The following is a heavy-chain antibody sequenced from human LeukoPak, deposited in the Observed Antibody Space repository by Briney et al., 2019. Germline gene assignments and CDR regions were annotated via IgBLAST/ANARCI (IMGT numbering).Heavy chain of an antibody. CDR1: GVTFSSYW. D-gene: IGHD2-2*02. CDR2: IDSVGDST. CDR3: ARADCSSSGCHTVSY. J-gene: IGHJ4*02. Sequence: GGSLRLSCAASGVTFSSYWMSWVRQAPGKGLEYVSVIDSVGDSTYYANSVKGRFSISRDNSKNTLYLQMDSLRAEDMAVYYCARADCSSSGCHTVSYWGQGTLVTVSS. V-gene: IGHV3-64*01.